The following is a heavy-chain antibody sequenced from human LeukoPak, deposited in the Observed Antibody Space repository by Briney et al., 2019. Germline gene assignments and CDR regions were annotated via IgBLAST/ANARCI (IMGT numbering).Heavy chain of an antibody. Sequence: GGSLRLSCAASGFTVSSNYMSWVRQAPGKGLEWVAFIRYDGSNTYYADSVKGRFTISRDKSKNTLSLQMNSLRAEDTAVYYCARDKYSSSSGVDYWGQGTLVTVSS. CDR3: ARDKYSSSSGVDY. J-gene: IGHJ4*02. V-gene: IGHV3-30*02. CDR2: IRYDGSNT. CDR1: GFTVSSNY. D-gene: IGHD6-6*01.